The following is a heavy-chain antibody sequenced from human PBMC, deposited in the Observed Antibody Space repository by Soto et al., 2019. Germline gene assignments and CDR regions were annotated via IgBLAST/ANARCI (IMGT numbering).Heavy chain of an antibody. CDR2: IHPANGNT. V-gene: IGHV1-3*01. J-gene: IGHJ6*02. Sequence: VKVSCKASGYSFTQYAIHWVRQAPGRSLEWLGWIHPANGNTKYSQKFQGRVTFTRDTSATTAYMELSSLRSEDAGLYYCPRDKITPGAHFSQFGMDVWGQGTTVTVSS. CDR3: PRDKITPGAHFSQFGMDV. CDR1: GYSFTQYA. D-gene: IGHD2-2*01.